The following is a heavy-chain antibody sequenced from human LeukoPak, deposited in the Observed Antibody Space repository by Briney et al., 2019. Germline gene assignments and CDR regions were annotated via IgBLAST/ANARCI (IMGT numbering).Heavy chain of an antibody. CDR1: GFTFSTYT. Sequence: GGSLRLSCVASGFTFSTYTMTWVRQAPGKGLEGVSYIRSSGSTIYYADSVKGRFTISRDSAKNSLFLQMNSLRAEDTAVYYCARRTVSTLPYALDVWGQGTTVTVAS. D-gene: IGHD4-11*01. V-gene: IGHV3-48*01. CDR3: ARRTVSTLPYALDV. CDR2: IRSSGSTI. J-gene: IGHJ6*02.